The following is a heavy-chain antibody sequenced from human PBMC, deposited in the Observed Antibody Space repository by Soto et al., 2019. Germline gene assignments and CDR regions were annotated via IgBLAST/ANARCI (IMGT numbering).Heavy chain of an antibody. CDR1: GFTFSSDA. Sequence: GGSLRLSCAASGFTFSSDAMNCVRQAPGKGLEWVSVISGSSDSTYYADSVKGRFTISRDNSKNTLYLQMNSLRAEDTAIYYCARRGSGSYYDYWGQGTLVTVSS. J-gene: IGHJ4*02. V-gene: IGHV3-23*01. CDR2: ISGSSDST. CDR3: ARRGSGSYYDY. D-gene: IGHD6-19*01.